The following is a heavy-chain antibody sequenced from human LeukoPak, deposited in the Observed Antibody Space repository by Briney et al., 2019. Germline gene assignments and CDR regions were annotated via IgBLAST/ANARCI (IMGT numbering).Heavy chain of an antibody. CDR2: ITGSGGRT. Sequence: AGGSLRLSCAASGFTFSSYAMNWVRQAPGKGLEWVSAITGSGGRTYYADSVKGRFTISRDNAKNSLYLQMNSLRAEDTAVYYCARDDYGDDHFDYWGQGTLVTVSS. D-gene: IGHD4-17*01. CDR3: ARDDYGDDHFDY. J-gene: IGHJ4*02. V-gene: IGHV3-23*01. CDR1: GFTFSSYA.